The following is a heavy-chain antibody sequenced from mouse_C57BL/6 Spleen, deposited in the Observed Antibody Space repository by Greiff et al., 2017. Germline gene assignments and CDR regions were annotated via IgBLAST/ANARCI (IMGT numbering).Heavy chain of an antibody. V-gene: IGHV1-82*01. Sequence: QVQLQQSGPELVKPGASVKISCKASGYAFSSSWMNWVKQRPGKGLEWIGRIYPGDGDTNYNGKFKGKATLTADKSSSTAYMQLSSLTSEDSAVYFCAREDYSNYEFAYWGQGTLVTVSA. D-gene: IGHD2-5*01. CDR2: IYPGDGDT. J-gene: IGHJ3*01. CDR3: AREDYSNYEFAY. CDR1: GYAFSSSW.